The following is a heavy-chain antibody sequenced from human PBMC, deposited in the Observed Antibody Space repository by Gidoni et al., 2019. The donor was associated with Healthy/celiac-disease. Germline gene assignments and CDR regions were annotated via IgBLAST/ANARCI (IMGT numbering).Heavy chain of an antibody. CDR2: ISYDGSNK. CDR1: GFTFSSYA. D-gene: IGHD3-10*01. V-gene: IGHV3-30-3*01. J-gene: IGHJ4*02. Sequence: QVQLVESGGGVVQPGRSLRLSCAASGFTFSSYAMPWVRQAPGKGLEWVAVISYDGSNKYYADSVKGRFTISRDNSKNTLYLQMNSLRAEDTAVYYCARVSDRLLWFRESTPYYFDYWGQGTLVTVSS. CDR3: ARVSDRLLWFRESTPYYFDY.